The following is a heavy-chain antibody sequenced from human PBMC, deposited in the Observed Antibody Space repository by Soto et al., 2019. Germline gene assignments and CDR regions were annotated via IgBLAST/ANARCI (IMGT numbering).Heavy chain of an antibody. Sequence: SETLSLTCTVSGGSISSGDYYWSWIRQPPGKGLEWIGYIYNSGSTYYNQSLKNRVTISVDTSKNQISLKLSSVNAADTTDNYCARDSGDYGDYLGVFGDIWGQGTMGT. CDR2: IYNSGST. D-gene: IGHD4-17*01. V-gene: IGHV4-30-4*02. CDR1: GGSISSGDYY. CDR3: ARDSGDYGDYLGVFGDI. J-gene: IGHJ3*02.